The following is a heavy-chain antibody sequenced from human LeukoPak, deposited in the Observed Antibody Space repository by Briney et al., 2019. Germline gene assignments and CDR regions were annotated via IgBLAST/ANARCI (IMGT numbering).Heavy chain of an antibody. Sequence: PGGSPRLFCAASGFTFSIFAMHLGPQAPGKGLGVGVVISYDGSNKYYADSVKGRFTISRDNSKNTLYLQMNSLRAEDTAVYYCARDVRRWLQFSEAIYWGQGTLVTVSS. D-gene: IGHD5-24*01. CDR2: ISYDGSNK. CDR1: GFTFSIFA. CDR3: ARDVRRWLQFSEAIY. V-gene: IGHV3-30-3*01. J-gene: IGHJ4*02.